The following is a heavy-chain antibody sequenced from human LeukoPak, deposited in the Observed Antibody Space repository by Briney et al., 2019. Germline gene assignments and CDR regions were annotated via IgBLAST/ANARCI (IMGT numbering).Heavy chain of an antibody. V-gene: IGHV1-2*02. CDR2: INPNSCNT. D-gene: IGHD3-16*01. J-gene: IGHJ4*02. CDR3: ARVRYRLAETYIDY. Sequence: GASVKVSCKASGYTFTSYGINWVRQAPGQGLEWMGWINPNSCNTNYAQKFQGRVTMTRDTSISTAYMELSRLRSDDTAVYYCARVRYRLAETYIDYWGQGTLVTVSS. CDR1: GYTFTSYG.